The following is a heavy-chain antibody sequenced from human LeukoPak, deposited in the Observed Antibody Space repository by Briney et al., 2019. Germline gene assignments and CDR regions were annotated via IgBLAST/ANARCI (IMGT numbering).Heavy chain of an antibody. D-gene: IGHD3-22*01. J-gene: IGHJ3*02. CDR3: ARHQIAARDYYDSSGSDAFDI. CDR2: IIPIFGTA. CDR1: GGTFSSYA. V-gene: IGHV1-69*06. Sequence: SVKVSCKASGGTFSSYAISWVRQAPGQGLEWMGGIIPIFGTANYAQRFQGRVTITADKSTSTAYMELSSLRSEDTAVYYCARHQIAARDYYDSSGSDAFDIWGQGTMVTVSS.